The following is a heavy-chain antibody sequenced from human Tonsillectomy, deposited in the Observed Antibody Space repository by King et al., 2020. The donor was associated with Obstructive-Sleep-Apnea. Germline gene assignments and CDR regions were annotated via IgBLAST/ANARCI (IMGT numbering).Heavy chain of an antibody. CDR2: ISWNSGSI. Sequence: VQLVESGGGLVQPGRSLRLSCAASGFTFDDYAMHWVRQAPGKGLEWVSGISWNSGSIGYADSVKGRFTISRDNAKNSLYLQMNSLRAEDTALYYCAKDQGEWELPLFDYWGQGTLVTVSS. CDR1: GFTFDDYA. CDR3: AKDQGEWELPLFDY. V-gene: IGHV3-9*01. J-gene: IGHJ4*02. D-gene: IGHD1-26*01.